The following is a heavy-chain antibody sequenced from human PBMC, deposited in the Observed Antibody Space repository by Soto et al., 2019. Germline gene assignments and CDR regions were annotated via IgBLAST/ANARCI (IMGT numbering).Heavy chain of an antibody. Sequence: PGGSLRLSCAASGFTFSSYGMHWVRQAPGKGLEWVAVISYDGSNKYYADSVKGRFTISRDNSKNTLYLQMNSLRAEDTAVYYCAKAPGVWPDWGKGTLVTVSS. V-gene: IGHV3-30*18. CDR2: ISYDGSNK. D-gene: IGHD3-10*01. CDR1: GFTFSSYG. CDR3: AKAPGVWPD. J-gene: IGHJ4*02.